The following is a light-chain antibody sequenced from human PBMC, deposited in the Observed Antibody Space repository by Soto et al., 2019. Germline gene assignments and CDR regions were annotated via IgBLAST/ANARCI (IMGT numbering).Light chain of an antibody. CDR1: QSVSSSY. CDR2: GAS. J-gene: IGKJ2*03. Sequence: EIVLTQSPGTLSLSPGERATLSCRASQSVSSSYFAWYQPKPGQAPRLLIYGASSWATGIPDRFSGSGSGKDFTLTSSSREPEDFAVYYCQQYGGSPYSFGQGTKLEIK. V-gene: IGKV3-20*01. CDR3: QQYGGSPYS.